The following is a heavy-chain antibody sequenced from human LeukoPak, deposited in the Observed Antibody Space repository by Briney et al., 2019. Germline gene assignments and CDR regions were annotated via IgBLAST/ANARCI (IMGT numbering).Heavy chain of an antibody. V-gene: IGHV4-59*01. J-gene: IGHJ6*04. CDR1: GGSISSYY. D-gene: IGHD2-2*01. Sequence: SETLSLTCTVSGGSISSYYWSWIRQPPGKGLEWIGYIYYSGSTNYNPSLKSRVTISVDTSKNQFSLKLSSVTAADTAVYYCARYCSSTSCPGGYYGMDVWGKGTTVTVTS. CDR3: ARYCSSTSCPGGYYGMDV. CDR2: IYYSGST.